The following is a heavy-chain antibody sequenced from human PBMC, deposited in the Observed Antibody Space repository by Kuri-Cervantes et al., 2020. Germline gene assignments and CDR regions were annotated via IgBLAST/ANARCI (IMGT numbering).Heavy chain of an antibody. J-gene: IGHJ6*02. Sequence: GGSLRLSCVASGFTFRNYWINWVRQAPGKGPEWVANINQGGSVKKYLDSVKGRFTISRDNAKNSLYLQMNSLRAEDTAVYYCARVCPAYSSGWYIYYYYGMDVWGQGTTVTVSS. CDR1: GFTFRNYW. CDR2: INQGGSVK. CDR3: ARVCPAYSSGWYIYYYYGMDV. D-gene: IGHD6-19*01. V-gene: IGHV3-7*01.